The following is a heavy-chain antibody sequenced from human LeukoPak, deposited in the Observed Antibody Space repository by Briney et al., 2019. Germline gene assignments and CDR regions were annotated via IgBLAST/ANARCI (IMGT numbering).Heavy chain of an antibody. CDR2: IYYSGNT. CDR3: ARTTEGGYTYNYFYYYYMDV. J-gene: IGHJ6*03. CDR1: GVSISSSNPY. Sequence: PSETLSLTCTVSGVSISSSNPYWGWIRQPPGKGLEWIGSIYYSGNTYYNASLKSRISISVDTSKNQFSLKLSSVTAADTAVYYCARTTEGGYTYNYFYYYYMDVWGKGTTVTISS. D-gene: IGHD5-18*01. V-gene: IGHV4-39*07.